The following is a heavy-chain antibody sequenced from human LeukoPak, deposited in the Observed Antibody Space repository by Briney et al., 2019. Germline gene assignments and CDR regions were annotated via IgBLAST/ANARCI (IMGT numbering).Heavy chain of an antibody. CDR2: ISWDSDSL. CDR3: VKDHGYASGWYFDY. D-gene: IGHD6-19*01. CDR1: GFTFDDYA. V-gene: IGHV3-9*01. J-gene: IGHJ4*02. Sequence: PGGSLRLSCTASGFTFDDYAMHWVRQAPGKGLEWVSGISWDSDSLGYADSVKGRFTISRDNAKNSLYLQMNSLRAEDTALYFCVKDHGYASGWYFDYWGQGALVTVSS.